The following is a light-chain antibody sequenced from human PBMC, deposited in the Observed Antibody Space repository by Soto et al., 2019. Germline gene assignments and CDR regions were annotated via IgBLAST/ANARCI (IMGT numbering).Light chain of an antibody. V-gene: IGKV3-20*01. Sequence: EIVMTQSPATLSVSPGESATLTCRASQSINRDLAWYQQKPGQAPRLLIYGASSRATGIPDRFSGSGSGTDFTLTISRLEPEDFAVYYCQQYGSSPGTFGQGTKVDIK. J-gene: IGKJ1*01. CDR1: QSINRD. CDR3: QQYGSSPGT. CDR2: GAS.